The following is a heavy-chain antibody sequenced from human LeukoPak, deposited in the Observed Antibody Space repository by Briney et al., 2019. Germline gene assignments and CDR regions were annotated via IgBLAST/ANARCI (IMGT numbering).Heavy chain of an antibody. CDR1: GFTFSDYY. J-gene: IGHJ4*02. V-gene: IGHV3-11*06. CDR2: ISSSSSYT. Sequence: GGSLRLSCAASGFTFSDYYMSWIRQAPGKGLEWVSYISSSSSYTNYADSVKRRFTISRANAKNSLYLQMNSLRAEDTAVYYCARVPYYYGSGSYYSGYYFDYWGQGTLVTVSS. D-gene: IGHD3-10*01. CDR3: ARVPYYYGSGSYYSGYYFDY.